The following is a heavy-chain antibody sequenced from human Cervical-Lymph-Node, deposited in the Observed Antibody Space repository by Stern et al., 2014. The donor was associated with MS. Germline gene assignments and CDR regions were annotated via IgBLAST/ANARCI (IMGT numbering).Heavy chain of an antibody. CDR3: ARDRGLVGNTTDDY. Sequence: LEESGAEVKKPGASVKVSCKASGFTFTNHGISWVRQAPGQGLEWMGWINGYNGNIDFAQKFQGRLIMTTDTSTSTVYMELRSLGFDDTAVYYCARDRGLVGNTTDDYWGQGTLVTVSS. V-gene: IGHV1-18*01. D-gene: IGHD1-26*01. CDR2: INGYNGNI. CDR1: GFTFTNHG. J-gene: IGHJ4*02.